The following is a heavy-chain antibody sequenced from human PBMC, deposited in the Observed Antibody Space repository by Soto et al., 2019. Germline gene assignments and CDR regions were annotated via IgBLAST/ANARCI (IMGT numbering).Heavy chain of an antibody. CDR2: IYYSGST. CDR3: ASGGLPAGKPSPCSALNV. CDR1: GGSISSSSYY. D-gene: IGHD2-2*01. Sequence: SETLSLTCTVSGGSISSSSYYWGWIRQPPGKGLEWIGSIYYSGSTYYNPSLKSRVTISVDTSKNQFSLKLKSVTAADTAVYYCASGGLPAGKPSPCSALNVWGQGTTVTVSS. V-gene: IGHV4-39*07. J-gene: IGHJ6*02.